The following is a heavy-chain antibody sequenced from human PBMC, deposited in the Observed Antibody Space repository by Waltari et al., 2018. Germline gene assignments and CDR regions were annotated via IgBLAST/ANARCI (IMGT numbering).Heavy chain of an antibody. D-gene: IGHD2-2*02. CDR3: ARGVCSSTSCYTGMNYYYYGMDV. Sequence: QVQLQESGPGLVKPSETLSLTCTVSGGSISSYYWSWIRQPPGKGLEWIGYIYYSGSTNYNPALKSRVTISVDTSKNQFARKLSSVTAADTAVYYCARGVCSSTSCYTGMNYYYYGMDVWGQGTTVTVSS. CDR1: GGSISSYY. V-gene: IGHV4-59*01. CDR2: IYYSGST. J-gene: IGHJ6*02.